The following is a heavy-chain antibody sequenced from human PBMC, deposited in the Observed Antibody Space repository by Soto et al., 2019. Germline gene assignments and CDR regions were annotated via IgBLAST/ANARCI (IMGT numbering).Heavy chain of an antibody. V-gene: IGHV3-9*01. CDR2: ISWNSGSI. J-gene: IGHJ4*02. Sequence: EVQLVESGGGLVQPGRSLRLSCAASGFTFDDYAMHWVRQAPGKGLEWVSGISWNSGSIGYADSVKGRFTISRDNAKNSLYLQMNSLRAEDTALYYCAKDLKRYWSGGSCYVFDYWGQGTLVTVSS. CDR1: GFTFDDYA. D-gene: IGHD2-15*01. CDR3: AKDLKRYWSGGSCYVFDY.